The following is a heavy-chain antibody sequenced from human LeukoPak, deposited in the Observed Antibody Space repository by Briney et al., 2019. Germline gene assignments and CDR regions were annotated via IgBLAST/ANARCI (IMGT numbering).Heavy chain of an antibody. J-gene: IGHJ5*02. Sequence: PGGSLRLSCAASGFTFDDYAMHWVRQAPGKGLEWVSLISGDGGSTYYADSVKGRFTISRDNSKNSLYLQMNSLRTEDTALYYCAKDIAVGATTNWFDPWGQGTLVTVSS. CDR3: AKDIAVGATTNWFDP. D-gene: IGHD1-26*01. V-gene: IGHV3-43*02. CDR2: ISGDGGST. CDR1: GFTFDDYA.